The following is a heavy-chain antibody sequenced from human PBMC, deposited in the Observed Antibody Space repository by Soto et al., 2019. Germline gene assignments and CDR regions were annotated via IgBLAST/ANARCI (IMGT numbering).Heavy chain of an antibody. CDR1: GGSISNYY. V-gene: IGHV4-59*01. CDR2: IYYSGST. Sequence: PSETLSLTCTVSGGSISNYYWSWIRQPPGKGLEWIGYIYYSGSTNYNPSLKSRVTISVDTYKNQFSLKLSSVTAADTAVYYCARVSSSWGLVNYFDYWGQGTLVTVPQ. CDR3: ARVSSSWGLVNYFDY. J-gene: IGHJ4*02. D-gene: IGHD6-13*01.